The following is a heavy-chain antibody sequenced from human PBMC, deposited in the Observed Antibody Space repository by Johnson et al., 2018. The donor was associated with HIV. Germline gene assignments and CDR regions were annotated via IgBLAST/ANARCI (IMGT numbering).Heavy chain of an antibody. D-gene: IGHD7-27*01. V-gene: IGHV3-48*04. CDR3: AREGTWGSNDAFDI. J-gene: IGHJ3*02. CDR2: ISSSGSTI. CDR1: GFSFDDYG. Sequence: VQLVESGGGVVRPGGSLRLSCEGSGFSFDDYGMNWVRQGPGQGLEWVSYISSSGSTIYYADSVKGRFTISRDNAKNSLYLQMNSLRAEDTSVYYCAREGTWGSNDAFDIWGQGTMVTVSS.